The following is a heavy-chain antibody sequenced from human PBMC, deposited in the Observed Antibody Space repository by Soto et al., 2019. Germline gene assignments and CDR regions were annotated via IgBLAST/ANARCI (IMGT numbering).Heavy chain of an antibody. CDR3: ASSRDGAGSYYNPYYYFDF. CDR1: GGSISSGGYY. CDR2: IYYSGST. V-gene: IGHV4-31*03. J-gene: IGHJ2*01. D-gene: IGHD3-10*01. Sequence: QVQLQESGPGLVKPSQTLSLTCTVSGGSISSGGYYWSWIRQHPGKGLEWIGYIYYSGSTYYNPSLKSRVTISVDTSKHQFSLKLSSVTAADTAVYYCASSRDGAGSYYNPYYYFDFWGRGTLVTVSS.